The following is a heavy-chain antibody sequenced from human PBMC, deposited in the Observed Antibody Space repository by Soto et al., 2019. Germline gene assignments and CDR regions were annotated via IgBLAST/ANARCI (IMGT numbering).Heavy chain of an antibody. CDR2: IRSKANSYAT. CDR1: GLTLSGAG. CDR3: TRLECSGGSCNQDY. D-gene: IGHD2-15*01. Sequence: GGSLRLSCAASGLTLSGAGRHWVRQASGKGMEWVGRIRSKANSYATAYAASVIGRFTISRDDSKNTAYLQMNSLKTEDTAVYYCTRLECSGGSCNQDYWGQVTLVTVSS. J-gene: IGHJ4*02. V-gene: IGHV3-73*01.